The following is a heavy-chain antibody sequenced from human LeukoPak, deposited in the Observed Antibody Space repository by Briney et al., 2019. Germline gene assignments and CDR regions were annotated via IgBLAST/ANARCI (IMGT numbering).Heavy chain of an antibody. V-gene: IGHV1-2*02. CDR2: INPNSGGT. CDR1: GYTFTGYY. D-gene: IGHD3-10*01. J-gene: IGHJ5*02. Sequence: SVKVSCKASGYTFTGYYMHWVRQAPGQGLEWMGWINPNSGGTNYAQKFQGRVTMTRDTSISTAYMELSRLRSDDTAVYYCARGRVGRALRSGASWFDPWGQGTLVTVSS. CDR3: ARGRVGRALRSGASWFDP.